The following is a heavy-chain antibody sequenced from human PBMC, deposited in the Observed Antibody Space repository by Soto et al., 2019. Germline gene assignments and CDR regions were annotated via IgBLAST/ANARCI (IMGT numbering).Heavy chain of an antibody. V-gene: IGHV4-34*01. CDR3: YINGL. CDR1: GGSFSGHY. J-gene: IGHJ1*01. D-gene: IGHD2-8*01. CDR2: NTHSGRS. Sequence: SETLSLTCDVYGGSFSGHYWSWIRQSPGKGLEWIGENTHSGRSSYNPSLKSRVTISVDTSKNQFSLELTSLTAADTAVYYCYINGLWGQGTLVTVSS.